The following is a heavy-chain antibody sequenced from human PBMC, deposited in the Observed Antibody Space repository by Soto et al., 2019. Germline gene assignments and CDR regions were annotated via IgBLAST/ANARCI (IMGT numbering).Heavy chain of an antibody. CDR3: AHDGDIVLLVAATRGYDY. J-gene: IGHJ4*02. CDR1: GFTFSSYA. Sequence: EVQLLESGGGLVQPGGSLRLSCAASGFTFSSYAMSWVRQAPGKGLEWVSAISGSGGSTYYADSVKSRFTISRDNSKNTLYLQMNSLRAKDTAVYYCAHDGDIVLLVAATRGYDYWGQGTLVTVSS. V-gene: IGHV3-23*01. D-gene: IGHD2-15*01. CDR2: ISGSGGST.